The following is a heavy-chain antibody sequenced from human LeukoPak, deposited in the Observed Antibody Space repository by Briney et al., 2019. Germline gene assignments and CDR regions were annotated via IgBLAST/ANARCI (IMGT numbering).Heavy chain of an antibody. CDR3: ARDLVPTYHYDSSGYSPIDY. D-gene: IGHD3-22*01. CDR2: INTGNGNT. Sequence: ASVKVSCKASGYPFTSYPIHWVRQAPGQRLEWMGWINTGNGNTKYSQKFQDRVTITRDTSASTAYMELSSLRSEDTAVYYCARDLVPTYHYDSSGYSPIDYWGPGTLVTVSS. V-gene: IGHV1-3*04. CDR1: GYPFTSYP. J-gene: IGHJ4*02.